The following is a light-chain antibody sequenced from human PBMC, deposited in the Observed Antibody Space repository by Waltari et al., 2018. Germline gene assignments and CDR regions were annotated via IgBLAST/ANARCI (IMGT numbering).Light chain of an antibody. V-gene: IGLV2-14*03. J-gene: IGLJ1*01. Sequence: QSALTQPASVSGSPGQSITISCPGTSSDVGGYNYVACYQQHPGKAPKFMIYDVSNRPSGVSNRFSGSKSGNTASLTISGLQAEDEADYYCSSYTSSYTYVFGTGTKVTVL. CDR1: SSDVGGYNY. CDR2: DVS. CDR3: SSYTSSYTYV.